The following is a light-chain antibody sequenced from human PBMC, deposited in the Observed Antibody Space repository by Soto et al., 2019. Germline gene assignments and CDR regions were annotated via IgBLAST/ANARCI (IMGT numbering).Light chain of an antibody. Sequence: DLQITQSPSTLSPSVGARATIPCRASQSISSWWAWYQQKQRKAPKLLIYDASSSESGVPSRFSGSGCGTEFTLTISSLQPDDYAAYYCQHADNFHLTPFGQGTRLEIK. CDR3: QHADNFHLTP. J-gene: IGKJ5*01. CDR1: QSISSW. CDR2: DAS. V-gene: IGKV1-5*01.